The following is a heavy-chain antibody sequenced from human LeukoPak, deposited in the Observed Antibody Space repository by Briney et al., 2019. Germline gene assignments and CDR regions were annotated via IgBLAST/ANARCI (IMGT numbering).Heavy chain of an antibody. D-gene: IGHD2-21*02. J-gene: IGHJ4*02. CDR3: ATLKADCGGDCYPFDY. Sequence: GGSLRLSCAASGFTFSSCSMNWVRQAPGKGLEWVSAIYSDGSTHYADSVKGRFTISRDNSKNTVYLQMNSLRAEDTAVYYCATLKADCGGDCYPFDYWGQGTLVTVSS. CDR1: GFTFSSCS. V-gene: IGHV3-53*01. CDR2: IYSDGST.